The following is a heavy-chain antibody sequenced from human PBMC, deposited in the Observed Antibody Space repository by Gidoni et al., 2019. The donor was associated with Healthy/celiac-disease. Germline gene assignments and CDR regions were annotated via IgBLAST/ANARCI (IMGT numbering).Heavy chain of an antibody. Sequence: QVQLQQWGAGQLKPSETLSLTCAVYGGSFSGYYWGWIRQSPGKGLEWIGEINHSESTNYNPSLKIRVTISVDTSKNQFSLKLSSVTAADTAVYYCARIYYDSSGYYYAFDYWGQGTLVTVSS. J-gene: IGHJ4*02. CDR2: INHSEST. CDR3: ARIYYDSSGYYYAFDY. CDR1: GGSFSGYY. D-gene: IGHD3-22*01. V-gene: IGHV4-34*01.